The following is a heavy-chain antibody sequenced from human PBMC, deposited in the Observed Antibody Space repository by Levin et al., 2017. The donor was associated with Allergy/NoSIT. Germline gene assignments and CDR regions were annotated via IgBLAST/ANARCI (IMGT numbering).Heavy chain of an antibody. V-gene: IGHV3-9*01. Sequence: PGGSLRLSCAASGFTFDDYAMHWVRQAPGKGLEWVSGISWNSGSIGYADSVKGRFTISRDNAKNSLYLQMNSLRAEDTALYYCAKGQDAGGFDSWGQGTLVTVSS. J-gene: IGHJ5*01. CDR3: AKGQDAGGFDS. CDR2: ISWNSGSI. CDR1: GFTFDDYA. D-gene: IGHD2-15*01.